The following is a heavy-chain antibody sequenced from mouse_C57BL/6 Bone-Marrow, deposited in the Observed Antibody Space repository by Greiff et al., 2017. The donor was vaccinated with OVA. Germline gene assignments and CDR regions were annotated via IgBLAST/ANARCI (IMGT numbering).Heavy chain of an antibody. CDR2: IHPNSGST. CDR3: ARRANFYWYFDV. Sequence: QVQLQQPGAELVKPGASVKLSCKASGYTFTSYWMHWVKQRPGQGLEWIGMIHPNSGSTNYNEKFKSKATLTVDKSSSTAYMQLSSLTSEDSAVDYCARRANFYWYFDVWGTGTTVTVSS. D-gene: IGHD4-1*01. V-gene: IGHV1-64*01. CDR1: GYTFTSYW. J-gene: IGHJ1*03.